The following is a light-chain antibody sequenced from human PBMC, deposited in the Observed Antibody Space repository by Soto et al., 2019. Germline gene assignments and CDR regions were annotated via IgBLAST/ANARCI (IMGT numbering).Light chain of an antibody. CDR2: GAS. CDR1: QSLSSNY. Sequence: EIVLTQSPGTLSLSPGERATLSCRASQSLSSNYLAWYQQKPGQAPRLLIYGASTRATGVPDRFSGNGSGTDFTLTISRLEPEDFAVFYCHQCDSSPWTFGQGTKVEIK. J-gene: IGKJ1*01. CDR3: HQCDSSPWT. V-gene: IGKV3-20*01.